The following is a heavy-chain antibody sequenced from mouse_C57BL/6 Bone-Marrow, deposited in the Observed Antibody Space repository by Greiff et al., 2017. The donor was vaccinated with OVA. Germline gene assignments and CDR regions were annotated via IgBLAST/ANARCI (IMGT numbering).Heavy chain of an antibody. CDR3: ARHYGSSYGAMDY. Sequence: EVKVEESGGGLVKPGGSLKLSCAASGFTFSDYGMHWVRQAPEKGLEWVAYISSGSSTIYYADTVKGRFTISRDNAKNTLFLQMTSLRSEDTAMYYCARHYGSSYGAMDYWGQGTSVTVSS. CDR2: ISSGSSTI. V-gene: IGHV5-17*01. CDR1: GFTFSDYG. D-gene: IGHD1-1*01. J-gene: IGHJ4*01.